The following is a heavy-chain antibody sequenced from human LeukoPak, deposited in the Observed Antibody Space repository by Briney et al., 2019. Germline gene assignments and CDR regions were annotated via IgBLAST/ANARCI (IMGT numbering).Heavy chain of an antibody. Sequence: PGGSLRLSCAASGFTFDDYAMHWVRQAPGKGLEWVSGISWNSGSIGYADSVKGRFTISRDNAKNSLYLQMNSLRAEDTALYYCAKDHTLSNYGMDVWGQGTTVTVSS. V-gene: IGHV3-9*01. D-gene: IGHD2-2*02. J-gene: IGHJ6*02. CDR3: AKDHTLSNYGMDV. CDR1: GFTFDDYA. CDR2: ISWNSGSI.